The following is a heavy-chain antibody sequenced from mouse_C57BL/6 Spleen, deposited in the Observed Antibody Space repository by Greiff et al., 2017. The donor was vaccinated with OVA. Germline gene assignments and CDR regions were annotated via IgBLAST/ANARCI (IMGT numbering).Heavy chain of an antibody. CDR1: GYTFTSYW. V-gene: IGHV1-69*01. Sequence: VQLQQSGAELMKPGASVKLSCKASGYTFTSYWMHWVKQRPGQGLEWIGEIDPSDSYTNYNQKFKGKSTLTVDKSSSTAYMQLSSLTSEDSAVYYCARGGYDYWGQGTTLTVSS. J-gene: IGHJ2*01. CDR2: IDPSDSYT. CDR3: ARGGYDY. D-gene: IGHD2-2*01.